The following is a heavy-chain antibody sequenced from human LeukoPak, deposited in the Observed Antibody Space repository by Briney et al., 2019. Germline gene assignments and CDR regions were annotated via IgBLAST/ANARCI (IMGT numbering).Heavy chain of an antibody. D-gene: IGHD3-10*01. CDR2: TYSGGST. V-gene: IGHV3-66*01. Sequence: PGGSLRLSCAASGFTVSSNYMSWVRQAPGKGLEWVSVTYSGGSTYYADSVKGRFTISRDNSKNTLYLQMNSLRAEDTAVFYCARGGSGSYVYYFDYWGQGTLVTVSS. CDR1: GFTVSSNY. CDR3: ARGGSGSYVYYFDY. J-gene: IGHJ4*02.